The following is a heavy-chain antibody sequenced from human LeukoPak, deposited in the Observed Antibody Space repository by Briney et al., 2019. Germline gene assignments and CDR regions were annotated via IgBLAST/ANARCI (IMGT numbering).Heavy chain of an antibody. CDR2: INPNSGGT. J-gene: IGHJ4*02. Sequence: ASVKVSCKASGYTFTGYYMHWVRQAPGQGLEWMGWINPNSGGTNYAQKFQGRVTMTRDTSTSTAYMELSRLRSDDTAVYYCAREGEEMATITGFDYWGQGTLVTVSS. CDR3: AREGEEMATITGFDY. D-gene: IGHD5-24*01. V-gene: IGHV1-2*02. CDR1: GYTFTGYY.